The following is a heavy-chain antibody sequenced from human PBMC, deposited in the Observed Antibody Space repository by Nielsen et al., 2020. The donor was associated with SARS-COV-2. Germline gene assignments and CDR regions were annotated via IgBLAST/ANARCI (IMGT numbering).Heavy chain of an antibody. CDR2: INPSGGST. CDR3: ARDRGVHYYDSSGYYQFDY. V-gene: IGHV1-46*01. D-gene: IGHD3-22*01. Sequence: ASVKVSCKASGGTFSSYAISWVRQAPGQGLEWMGIINPSGGSTSYAQKFQGRVTMTRDTSTSTVYMELSSLRSEDTAVYYCARDRGVHYYDSSGYYQFDYWGQGTLVTVSS. CDR1: GGTFSSYA. J-gene: IGHJ4*02.